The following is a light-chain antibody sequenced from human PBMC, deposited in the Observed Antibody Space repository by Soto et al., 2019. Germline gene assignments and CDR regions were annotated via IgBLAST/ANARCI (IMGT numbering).Light chain of an antibody. CDR1: QSVSSSY. V-gene: IGKV3-20*01. Sequence: EIVLTQSPGTLSLSPGARATLSCRAVQSVSSSYLAWYQQQPGQAPTLLIYGASTRASGIPARFSGSGAGTDFSLTISRLEPEDPAVYYCQQYGSSPTWTFGQGTKVDIK. J-gene: IGKJ1*01. CDR2: GAS. CDR3: QQYGSSPTWT.